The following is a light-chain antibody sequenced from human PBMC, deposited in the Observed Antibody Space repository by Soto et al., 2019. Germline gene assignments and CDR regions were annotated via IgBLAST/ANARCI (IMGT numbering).Light chain of an antibody. J-gene: IGKJ1*01. CDR1: QTISSW. Sequence: DIRVTKSPASLSAYVGDTVTITCRASQTISSWLAWYQQKPGKAPKLLIYKASTLKSGVPSRFSGSGSGTEFTLTISSLQPDDFATYYCQHYNSYSEAFGQVAKVAIK. V-gene: IGKV1-5*03. CDR3: QHYNSYSEA. CDR2: KAS.